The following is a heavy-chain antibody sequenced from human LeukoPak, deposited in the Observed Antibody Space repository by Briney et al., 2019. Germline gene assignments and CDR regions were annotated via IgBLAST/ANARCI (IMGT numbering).Heavy chain of an antibody. CDR2: IYYSGST. V-gene: IGHV4-59*08. Sequence: SETLSLTCTVSGGSISIYYWSWIRQPPGKGLEWIGYIYYSGSTNYNPSLTSQVTVSVDTDTNQFSLNLSSVTAADTAVYYCARRYLYYYDSSGYLDYFDYWGQGTLVTVSS. CDR3: ARRYLYYYDSSGYLDYFDY. D-gene: IGHD3-22*01. J-gene: IGHJ4*02. CDR1: GGSISIYY.